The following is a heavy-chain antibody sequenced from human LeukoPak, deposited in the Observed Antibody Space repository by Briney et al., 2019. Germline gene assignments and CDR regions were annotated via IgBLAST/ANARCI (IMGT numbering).Heavy chain of an antibody. CDR2: ISGSGGST. V-gene: IGHV3-23*01. CDR1: GFTFSSYA. D-gene: IGHD3-10*01. J-gene: IGHJ6*02. CDR3: AKDPSYYYGSGSYFPRGMDV. Sequence: PGGSLRLSCAASGFTFSSYAMSWVRQAPGKGLEWVSAISGSGGSTYYADSVKGRSTISRDNSKNTLYLQMNSLRAEDTAVYYCAKDPSYYYGSGSYFPRGMDVWGQGTTVTVSS.